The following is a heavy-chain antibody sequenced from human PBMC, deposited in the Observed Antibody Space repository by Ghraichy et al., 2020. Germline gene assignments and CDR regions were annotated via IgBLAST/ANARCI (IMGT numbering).Heavy chain of an antibody. J-gene: IGHJ3*02. D-gene: IGHD3-3*01. V-gene: IGHV3-23*01. Sequence: GGSLRLSCAASGFTFSSYAMNWVRQAPGKGLEWVSAISGGGGSTYYADSVKGRFTISRDNAKNTLYLQMNSLRAEDTAVYYCAKDFLGPRTYYDFWSGDDAFDIWGQGTMVTVSS. CDR1: GFTFSSYA. CDR3: AKDFLGPRTYYDFWSGDDAFDI. CDR2: ISGGGGST.